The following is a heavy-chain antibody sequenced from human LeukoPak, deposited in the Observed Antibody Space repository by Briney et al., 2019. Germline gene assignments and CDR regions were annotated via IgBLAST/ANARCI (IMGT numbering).Heavy chain of an antibody. V-gene: IGHV4-59*01. CDR1: GGSISGYY. CDR2: IYYSGST. D-gene: IGHD6-19*01. Sequence: SETLSLTCTVSGGSISGYYWSWIRQPPGKGLEWIGYIYYSGSTNYNPSLKSRVTISVVTSKNQFSLRLNSVTAADTAVYYCARDNSAWYGDVWGQGTLVTVSS. J-gene: IGHJ4*02. CDR3: ARDNSAWYGDV.